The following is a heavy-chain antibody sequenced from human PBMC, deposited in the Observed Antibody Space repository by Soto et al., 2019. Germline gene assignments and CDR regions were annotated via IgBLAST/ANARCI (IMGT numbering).Heavy chain of an antibody. CDR1: GFTFSSYG. D-gene: IGHD5-12*01. J-gene: IGHJ4*02. V-gene: IGHV3-30*18. Sequence: PGGSLRLSCAASGFTFSSYGMHWVRQAPGKGLEWVAVISYDGSNKYYADSVKGRFTISRDNSKNTLYLQMNSLRAEDTAVYYCAKDRRNSGYDPIDYWGQGTLVTVSS. CDR2: ISYDGSNK. CDR3: AKDRRNSGYDPIDY.